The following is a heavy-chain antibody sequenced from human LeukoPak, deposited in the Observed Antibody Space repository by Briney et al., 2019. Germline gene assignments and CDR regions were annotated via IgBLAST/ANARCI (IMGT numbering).Heavy chain of an antibody. V-gene: IGHV3-30*04. CDR3: ARQYSSSWYEFDY. CDR1: GFTFSSYA. CDR2: ISYDGSNK. J-gene: IGHJ4*02. Sequence: PGRSLRLSCAASGFTFSSYAMHWVRQAPGKGLEWVAVISYDGSNKYYADSVKGRFTISRDNSKNTLYLQMNSLRAEDTAVYYCARQYSSSWYEFDYWGQGTLVTVSS. D-gene: IGHD6-13*01.